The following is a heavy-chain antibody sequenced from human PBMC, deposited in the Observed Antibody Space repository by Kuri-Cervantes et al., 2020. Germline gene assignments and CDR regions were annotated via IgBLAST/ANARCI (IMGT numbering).Heavy chain of an antibody. Sequence: SQTLSLTCAVYGGSFSGYYWSWIRQPPGKGLEWIGRIYTSGSTNYNPSLKSRVTMSVDTSKNQFSLKLSSVTAADTAVYYCARDYYYDSSGYYYGSPFDYWGQGTLVTVSS. CDR3: ARDYYYDSSGYYYGSPFDY. V-gene: IGHV4-59*10. D-gene: IGHD3-22*01. J-gene: IGHJ4*02. CDR1: GGSFSGYY. CDR2: IYTSGST.